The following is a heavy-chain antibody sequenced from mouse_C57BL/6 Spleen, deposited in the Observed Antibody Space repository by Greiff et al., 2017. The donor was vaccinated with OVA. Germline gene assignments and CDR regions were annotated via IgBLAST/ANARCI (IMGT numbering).Heavy chain of an antibody. V-gene: IGHV1-7*01. CDR3: AINYGSSYNYAMDY. D-gene: IGHD1-1*01. J-gene: IGHJ4*01. CDR1: GYTFTSYW. Sequence: QVQLKQSGAELAKPGASVKLSCKASGYTFTSYWMHWVKQRPGQGLEWIGYINPSSGYTKYNQKFKDKATLTADKSSGTAYMKLSSLPYADSAVYYCAINYGSSYNYAMDYWGQGTSVTVSS. CDR2: INPSSGYT.